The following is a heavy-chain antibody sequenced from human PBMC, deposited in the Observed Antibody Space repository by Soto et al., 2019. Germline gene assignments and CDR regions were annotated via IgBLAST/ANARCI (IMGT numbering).Heavy chain of an antibody. CDR1: GYTFTSYA. CDR3: ARDWVTVGYYGMDV. J-gene: IGHJ6*02. D-gene: IGHD5-18*01. Sequence: GASVKVSCKASGYTFTSYAMHWVRQAPGQRLEWMGWINAGNGNTKYSQKFQGRVTITRDTSASTAYMELSSLRSEDTAVYYCARDWVTVGYYGMDVWGQGTTVTVSS. CDR2: INAGNGNT. V-gene: IGHV1-3*01.